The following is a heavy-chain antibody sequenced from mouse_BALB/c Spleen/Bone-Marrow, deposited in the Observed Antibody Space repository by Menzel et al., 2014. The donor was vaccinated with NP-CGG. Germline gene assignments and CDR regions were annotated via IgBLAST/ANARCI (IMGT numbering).Heavy chain of an antibody. D-gene: IGHD2-14*01. J-gene: IGHJ1*01. CDR3: ANYRYGWYFDV. CDR1: GFNIKDTY. CDR2: IDPANGNT. Sequence: VQLQQSGAELVMPGASVKLSCTASGFNIKDTYMHWVKQRPEQGLEWIGRIDPANGNTKYDPKFQGKATITADTSSNTAYLQLSSLTSEDTAVYYCANYRYGWYFDVWGAGTTVTVSS. V-gene: IGHV14-3*02.